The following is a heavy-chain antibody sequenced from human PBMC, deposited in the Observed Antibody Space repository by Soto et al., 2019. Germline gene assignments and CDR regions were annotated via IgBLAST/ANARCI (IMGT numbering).Heavy chain of an antibody. D-gene: IGHD3-3*01. CDR3: ARVDVLRFLEWLI. Sequence: ASVKVSSKASGYTFTNYGISWVRQAHGQGLEWMGWISAYNGNTNYAQNLQGRVTMTTDKSTSTAYIEQRCLISDDTAVYYWARVDVLRFLEWLIWGQGTLVSVS. J-gene: IGHJ4*02. V-gene: IGHV1-18*04. CDR2: ISAYNGNT. CDR1: GYTFTNYG.